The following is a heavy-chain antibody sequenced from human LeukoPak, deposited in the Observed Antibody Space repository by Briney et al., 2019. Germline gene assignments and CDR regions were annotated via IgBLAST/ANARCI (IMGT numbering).Heavy chain of an antibody. CDR1: GGSFSSSNDY. J-gene: IGHJ1*01. V-gene: IGHV4-39*07. Sequence: SETLSLTCTVSGGSFSSSNDYWGWLRQPPGTGLEWVGSVYYTCGTYHNPSLQSRVTMSVDTSSNPFSLKLYSVTAADTAMYYCARTSGNANQYFQHWGQGTLVTVSS. D-gene: IGHD6-25*01. CDR3: ARTSGNANQYFQH. CDR2: VYYTCGT.